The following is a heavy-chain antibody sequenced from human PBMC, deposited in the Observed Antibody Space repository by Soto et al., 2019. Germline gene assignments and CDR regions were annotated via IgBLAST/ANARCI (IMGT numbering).Heavy chain of an antibody. CDR2: IYYSGST. CDR1: GGSISSYY. D-gene: IGHD3-22*01. Sequence: SETLSLTCSVSGGSISSYYWSWIRQPPGKGLEWIAYIYYSGSTSYNPSLKSRVSVSLDTSKNQFSLKLSSVTAADTAVYYCARTYDGSGPNSGGYGFDIWGQGTMVTVS. CDR3: ARTYDGSGPNSGGYGFDI. J-gene: IGHJ3*02. V-gene: IGHV4-59*01.